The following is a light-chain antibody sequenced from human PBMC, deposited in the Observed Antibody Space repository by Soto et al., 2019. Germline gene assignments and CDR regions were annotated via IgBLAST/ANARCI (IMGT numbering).Light chain of an antibody. V-gene: IGKV3-15*01. CDR1: QSVSSN. CDR3: QQYNNWPPIT. Sequence: EIVMTQSPATLSVSPGERATLSCRASQSVSSNLAWYQQKPGQAPRHLIYGASTRATGIPARFSGSGSGTEFTLTSSSLQSKDFAVYYCQQYNNWPPITFGPGTKVDIK. CDR2: GAS. J-gene: IGKJ3*01.